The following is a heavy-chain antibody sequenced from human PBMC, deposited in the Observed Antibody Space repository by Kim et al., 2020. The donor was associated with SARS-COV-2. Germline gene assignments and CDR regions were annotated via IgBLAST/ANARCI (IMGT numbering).Heavy chain of an antibody. V-gene: IGHV3-23*01. J-gene: IGHJ4*02. Sequence: GGSLRLSCAASEFTFSSYAMSWVRQAPGKGLQWVSGISGSGGSTYYADSVKGRFTVSRDNSKNTLFLQMNSLGAEDTAVYYCAKGRHDILTDHDYWGQGTLVTGSS. CDR1: EFTFSSYA. D-gene: IGHD3-9*01. CDR3: AKGRHDILTDHDY. CDR2: ISGSGGST.